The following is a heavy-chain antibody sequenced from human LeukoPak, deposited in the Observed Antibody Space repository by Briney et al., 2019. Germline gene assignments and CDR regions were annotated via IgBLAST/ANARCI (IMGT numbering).Heavy chain of an antibody. J-gene: IGHJ3*02. V-gene: IGHV4-59*01. CDR1: GGSIRSYY. D-gene: IGHD3-9*01. CDR2: IYYSGST. Sequence: SETLSLTCTVSGGSIRSYYWSWIRQPPGKGLEWIGYIYYSGSTNYNPSLKSRVTISVDTSKNQFSLKLSSVTAADTAVYYCARVSGLTGYFNDAFDIWGQGTMVTVSS. CDR3: ARVSGLTGYFNDAFDI.